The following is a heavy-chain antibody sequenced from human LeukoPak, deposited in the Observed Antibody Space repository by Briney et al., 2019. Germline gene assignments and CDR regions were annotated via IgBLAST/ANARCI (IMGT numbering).Heavy chain of an antibody. CDR1: GFTFSSYG. J-gene: IGHJ4*02. V-gene: IGHV3-23*01. D-gene: IGHD3-10*01. CDR2: ISGSGGST. Sequence: PGGSLRLSCAASGFTFSSYGMSWVRQAPGKGLEWVSAISGSGGSTYYADSVKGRFTISRDNSKDTLYLQMNSLRAEDTAVYYCAKDYGGVLWFGERGDRWGQGTLVTVSS. CDR3: AKDYGGVLWFGERGDR.